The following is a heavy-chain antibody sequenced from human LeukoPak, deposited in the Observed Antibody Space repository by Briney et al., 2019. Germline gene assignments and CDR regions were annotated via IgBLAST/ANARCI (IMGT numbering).Heavy chain of an antibody. J-gene: IGHJ6*02. V-gene: IGHV3-23*01. CDR1: GFTFSSYA. Sequence: GGSLRLSCAASGFTFSSYAMSWVRQAPGKGLEWASAISGSGGSTYYADSVKGRFTISRDNSKNTLYLQMNSLRAEDTAVYYCAKVLGYGSGSLYYYYYGMDVWGQGTTVTVSS. D-gene: IGHD3-10*01. CDR3: AKVLGYGSGSLYYYYYGMDV. CDR2: ISGSGGST.